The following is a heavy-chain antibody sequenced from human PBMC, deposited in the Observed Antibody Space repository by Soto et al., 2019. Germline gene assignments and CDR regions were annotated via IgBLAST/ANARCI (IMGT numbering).Heavy chain of an antibody. D-gene: IGHD4-17*01. CDR3: AKDVTYGDYSQFAY. CDR2: ISGSGGST. J-gene: IGHJ4*02. CDR1: GFTFSSYA. V-gene: IGHV3-23*01. Sequence: EVQLLESGGGLVQPGGSLRLSCAASGFTFSSYAMSWVRQAPGKGLEWVSAISGSGGSTYYADSVKGRFTISRDNSKKTLYIQMNSLRAEDTAVYYCAKDVTYGDYSQFAYWGQGTLVTVSS.